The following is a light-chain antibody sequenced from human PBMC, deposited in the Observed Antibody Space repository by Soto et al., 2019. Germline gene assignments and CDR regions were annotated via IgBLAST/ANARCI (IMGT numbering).Light chain of an antibody. CDR1: QSVSSY. Sequence: EIVLTQSPATLSLSPGERATLSCRASQSVSSYLAWYQQRPGQPPRLLIYDASNRATGIPARFSGSGSGTDFTLTISSLEPEDFEIYYCQQRSGWPPLFTFGPGTKVDI. CDR3: QQRSGWPPLFT. J-gene: IGKJ3*01. CDR2: DAS. V-gene: IGKV3-11*01.